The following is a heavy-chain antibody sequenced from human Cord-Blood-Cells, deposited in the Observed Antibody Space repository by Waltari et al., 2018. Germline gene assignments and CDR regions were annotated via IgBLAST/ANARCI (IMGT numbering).Heavy chain of an antibody. Sequence: QVQLVQSGAEVKKPGASVKVSCKAFGYTFTSYAMHWVRQAPGQRLEWMGWINAGNGNTKYAQKFQGRVTITRDTSASTAYMELSSLRSEDTAVYYCARDLWSSSWVASYAFDIWGQGTMVTVSS. CDR1: GYTFTSYA. CDR2: INAGNGNT. V-gene: IGHV1-3*01. J-gene: IGHJ3*02. D-gene: IGHD6-6*01. CDR3: ARDLWSSSWVASYAFDI.